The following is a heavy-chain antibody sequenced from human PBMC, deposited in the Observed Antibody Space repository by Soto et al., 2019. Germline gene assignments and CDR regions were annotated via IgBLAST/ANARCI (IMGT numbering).Heavy chain of an antibody. CDR2: ISYDGSNK. J-gene: IGHJ6*02. D-gene: IGHD3-22*01. CDR3: ARGWGYFDNSGFPYFYAMDV. CDR1: GFTFSSYG. V-gene: IGHV3-30*03. Sequence: GGSLRLSCAASGFTFSSYGMHWVRQAPGKGLEWVAVISYDGSNKYYADSVEGRFTISRDNAENSLYLHMNSLRAEDTAVYHCARGWGYFDNSGFPYFYAMDVWGQGTTVTVSS.